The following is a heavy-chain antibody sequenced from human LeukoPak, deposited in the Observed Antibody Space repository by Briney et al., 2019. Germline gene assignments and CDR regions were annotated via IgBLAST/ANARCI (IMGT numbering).Heavy chain of an antibody. CDR3: ARHPVDTAMVY. D-gene: IGHD5-18*01. V-gene: IGHV4-59*12. Sequence: SETLSLTCTVSGGSISSYYWSWIRQPPGKGLEWIGYIYYSGSTNYNPSLKSRVTISVDTSKNQFSLKLSSVTAADTAVYYCARHPVDTAMVYWGQGTLVTVSS. CDR1: GGSISSYY. J-gene: IGHJ4*02. CDR2: IYYSGST.